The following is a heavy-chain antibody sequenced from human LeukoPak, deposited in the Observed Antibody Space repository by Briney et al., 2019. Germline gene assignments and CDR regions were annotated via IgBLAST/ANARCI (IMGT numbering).Heavy chain of an antibody. CDR2: IYSSGST. D-gene: IGHD1-14*01. CDR1: GGSISSYY. V-gene: IGHV4-4*09. Sequence: SETLSLTCTVSGGSISSYYWSWIRQPPGKGREGIGYIYSSGSTNYNPSLTSRVTTSVDTSKHQSSLQQSSVTAADTAVYYCATHIARTSFDYWGQGTLVTVSS. J-gene: IGHJ4*02. CDR3: ATHIARTSFDY.